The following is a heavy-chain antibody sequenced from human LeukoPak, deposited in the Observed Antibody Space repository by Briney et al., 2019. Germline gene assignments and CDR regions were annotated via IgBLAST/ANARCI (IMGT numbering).Heavy chain of an antibody. D-gene: IGHD2-2*02. CDR1: GYTFTSYG. CDR2: SSGYNGYT. Sequence: ASVKVSCKASGYTFTSYGISWVRQAPGQGPEWMGWSSGYNGYTKNVQKFQGRVTMITDTSTSTAYMELRSLRSDDTAVYYCARVAAEVVGVPGAIGFGWLRRDYYYMDVWGKGTTVTVSS. CDR3: ARVAAEVVGVPGAIGFGWLRRDYYYMDV. J-gene: IGHJ6*03. V-gene: IGHV1-18*01.